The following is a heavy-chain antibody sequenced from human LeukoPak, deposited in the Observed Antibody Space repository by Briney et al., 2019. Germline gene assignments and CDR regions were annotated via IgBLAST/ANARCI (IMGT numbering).Heavy chain of an antibody. V-gene: IGHV1-46*01. J-gene: IGHJ4*02. D-gene: IGHD3-3*01. CDR2: INPSDGST. CDR3: ARVLDRWSGYFDY. CDR1: GYTFTSYY. Sequence: GASVKVSCKASGYTFTSYYMHWVRQAPGQGPEWLGIINPSDGSTTYAQKFQGRVTMTRDTSTSTVYMELSSLRSEDTAVYYCARVLDRWSGYFDYWGQGTLVTVSS.